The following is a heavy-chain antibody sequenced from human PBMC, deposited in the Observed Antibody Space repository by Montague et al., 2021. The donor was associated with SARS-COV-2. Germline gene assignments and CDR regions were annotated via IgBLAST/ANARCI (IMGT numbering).Heavy chain of an antibody. D-gene: IGHD3-16*02. Sequence: PALVKPTQTLTVTCTFSGFSLNTSRMCVSWIRQPPGKALEWLARIDWDDEKYYSTSLKTRLTISKDTYKNQVVLRMINMDPVDTATFYCARTRYYDYDWGNYHEVDYWGQGTLVTVSS. V-gene: IGHV2-70*11. CDR1: GFSLNTSRMC. J-gene: IGHJ4*02. CDR2: IDWDDEK. CDR3: ARTRYYDYDWGNYHEVDY.